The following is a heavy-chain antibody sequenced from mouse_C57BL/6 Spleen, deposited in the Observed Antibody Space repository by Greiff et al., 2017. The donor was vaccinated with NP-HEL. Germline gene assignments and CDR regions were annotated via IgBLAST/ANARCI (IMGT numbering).Heavy chain of an antibody. J-gene: IGHJ1*03. D-gene: IGHD1-1*01. CDR3: ARGGGSSYWYFDV. CDR2: INPSTGGT. CDR1: GYSFTGYY. Sequence: VQLQQSGPELVKPGASVKISCKASGYSFTGYYMNWVKQSPEKSLEWIGEINPSTGGTTYNQKFKAKATLTVDKSSSTAYMQLESLTSEDSAVYYCARGGGSSYWYFDVWGTGTTVTVSS. V-gene: IGHV1-42*01.